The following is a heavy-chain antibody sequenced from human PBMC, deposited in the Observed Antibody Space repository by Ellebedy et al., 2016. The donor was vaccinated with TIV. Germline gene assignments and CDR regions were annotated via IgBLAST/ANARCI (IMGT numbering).Heavy chain of an antibody. D-gene: IGHD2/OR15-2a*01. CDR2: ISSSGSYI. J-gene: IGHJ6*02. V-gene: IGHV3-21*01. Sequence: GESLKISCAASGFIFSSHNMNWVRQAPGKGLEWVSSISSSGSYIYYADSAKGRFTISRDNAKNTLSLQMNSLSAEDTAIYYCARDFYLDVWGQGTTVTVSS. CDR3: ARDFYLDV. CDR1: GFIFSSHN.